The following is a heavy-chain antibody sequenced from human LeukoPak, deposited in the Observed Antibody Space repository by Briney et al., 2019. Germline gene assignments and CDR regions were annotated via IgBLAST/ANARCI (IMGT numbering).Heavy chain of an antibody. CDR3: AKDPGYTSGSSFFDY. CDR1: RFTLSAYA. CDR2: INNSGGST. J-gene: IGHJ4*02. Sequence: GGSLRLSCAASRFTLSAYAMTWVRQAPGKGLEWVSSINNSGGSTYYADSVKGRFTISRDNSKNTLYLQMNSLRVEDTAVYYCAKDPGYTSGSSFFDYWGQGTLVTVSS. D-gene: IGHD6-19*01. V-gene: IGHV3-23*01.